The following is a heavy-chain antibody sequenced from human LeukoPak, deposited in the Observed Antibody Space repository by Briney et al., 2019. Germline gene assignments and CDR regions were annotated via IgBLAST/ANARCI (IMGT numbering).Heavy chain of an antibody. CDR1: GFTFSSYV. D-gene: IGHD6-13*01. J-gene: IGHJ5*02. CDR2: ITGSGGST. V-gene: IGHV3-23*01. CDR3: TKDKGSSWPKNWFDP. Sequence: PGGSLRLSCAASGFTFSSYVMSWVRQAPGKGLEWVSAITGSGGSTYYADSVKGRFTISRDNSKNTLYLQMNSLRAEDTAIYYCTKDKGSSWPKNWFDPRGQGTLVTVSS.